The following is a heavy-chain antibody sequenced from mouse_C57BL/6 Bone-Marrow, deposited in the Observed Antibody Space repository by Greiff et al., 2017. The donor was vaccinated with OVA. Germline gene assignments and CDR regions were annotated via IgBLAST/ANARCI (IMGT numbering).Heavy chain of an antibody. J-gene: IGHJ2*01. Sequence: VQLQQPGAELVRPGSSVKLSCKASGYTFTSYWMDWVKQRPGQGLEWIGNIYPSDSETHYNQKFKDKATLTVDKSSSTAYMPLSSLTSEDSAVYDCARGGDYYDYVFDYWGQGTTLTVSA. CDR1: GYTFTSYW. D-gene: IGHD2-4*01. V-gene: IGHV1-61*01. CDR3: ARGGDYYDYVFDY. CDR2: IYPSDSET.